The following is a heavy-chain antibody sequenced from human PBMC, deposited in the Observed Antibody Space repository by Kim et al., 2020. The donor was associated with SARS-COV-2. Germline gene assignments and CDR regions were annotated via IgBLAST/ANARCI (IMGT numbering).Heavy chain of an antibody. Sequence: SETLSLTCAVSGGSFSGYYWSWIRQPPGKGLEWIGEINHSGRTNYNPSLKSRVTISVDTSKNQFSLKLTSVTAADTAVYYCVRRLSNASGWGVSYFYFWG. CDR1: GGSFSGYY. CDR2: INHSGRT. CDR3: VRRLSNASGWGVSYFYF. J-gene: IGHJ3*01. V-gene: IGHV4-34*01. D-gene: IGHD3-10*01.